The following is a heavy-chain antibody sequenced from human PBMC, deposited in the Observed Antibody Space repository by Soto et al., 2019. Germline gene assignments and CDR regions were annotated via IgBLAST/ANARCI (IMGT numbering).Heavy chain of an antibody. V-gene: IGHV1-69*02. CDR3: ASPTPQRGSGFLFAY. CDR1: GGTFSSYT. D-gene: IGHD2-15*01. Sequence: QVQLVQSGAEVKKPGSSVKVSCKASGGTFSSYTISWVRQAPGQGLEWMGRIIPILGITNYAQKFQGRVTXPAXKSTGTAYMALSSPRSEDTSVYSCASPTPQRGSGFLFAYWCQGTLVTVSS. CDR2: IIPILGIT. J-gene: IGHJ4*02.